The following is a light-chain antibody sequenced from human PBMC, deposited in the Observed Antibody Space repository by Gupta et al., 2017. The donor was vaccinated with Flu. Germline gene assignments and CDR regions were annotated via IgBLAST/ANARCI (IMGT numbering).Light chain of an antibody. J-gene: IGKJ1*01. CDR2: YAS. CDR3: HQSSNLPLT. V-gene: IGKV6-21*01. Sequence: KDKVTITCRASQNIGTSLNWYQQKPDQSPKLLINYASQSFSGVPSRFSGSGSGTDFTLTINNLETEDAATYYCHQSSNLPLTFGQGTKVEIK. CDR1: QNIGTS.